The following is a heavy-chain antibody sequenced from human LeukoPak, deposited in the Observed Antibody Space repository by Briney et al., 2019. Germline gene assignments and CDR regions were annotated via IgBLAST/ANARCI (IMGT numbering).Heavy chain of an antibody. Sequence: GGSLRLSCAASGLTFSTSWMSWVRQAPGRGLEWVANIKQDGSDKYYVDSVKGRFTISRDNAKNSLYLQMNYLRAEDTAVYYCARLRDDYVWGSYTPPKDFDYWGQGTLVTVSS. J-gene: IGHJ4*02. CDR1: GLTFSTSW. CDR2: IKQDGSDK. V-gene: IGHV3-7*01. CDR3: ARLRDDYVWGSYTPPKDFDY. D-gene: IGHD3-16*01.